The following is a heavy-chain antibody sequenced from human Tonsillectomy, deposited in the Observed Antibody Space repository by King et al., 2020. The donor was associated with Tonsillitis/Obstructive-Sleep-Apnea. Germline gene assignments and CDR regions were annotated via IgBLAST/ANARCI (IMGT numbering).Heavy chain of an antibody. D-gene: IGHD2-8*02. Sequence: VQLVESGAEVKKPGESLKISCKNSRYSFTNYWIGWVRQMPGKGLEWMGIIYPGDSDTIYSPSFQGQVTISADKSISTAYLQWSSLKASDTAMYYCARPYCTGGLCHFDCWGQGTLVTVSS. CDR1: RYSFTNYW. J-gene: IGHJ4*02. V-gene: IGHV5-51*01. CDR2: IYPGDSDT. CDR3: ARPYCTGGLCHFDC.